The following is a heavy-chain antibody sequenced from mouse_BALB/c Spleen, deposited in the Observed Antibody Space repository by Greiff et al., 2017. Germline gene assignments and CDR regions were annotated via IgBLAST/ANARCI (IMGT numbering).Heavy chain of an antibody. Sequence: QVQLQQPGAELVKPGASVKLSCKASGYTFTSYWMHWVKQRPGQGLEWIGEINPSNGRTNYNEKFKSKATLTVDKSSSTAYMQLSSLTSEDSAVYYCAREGLLWYYFDYWGQGTTLTVSA. CDR2: INPSNGRT. D-gene: IGHD2-10*01. CDR1: GYTFTSYW. CDR3: AREGLLWYYFDY. J-gene: IGHJ2*01. V-gene: IGHV1S81*02.